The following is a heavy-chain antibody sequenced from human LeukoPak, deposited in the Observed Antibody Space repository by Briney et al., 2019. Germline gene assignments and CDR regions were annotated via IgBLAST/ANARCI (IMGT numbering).Heavy chain of an antibody. CDR2: VNPNSGNT. J-gene: IGHJ5*02. Sequence: ASVKVSCKASGYTFTSYDINWVRQATGQGLEWMGWVNPNSGNTGYAQKFQGRVTMTRNTSISTAYMELSSLRSEDTAVYYCARGPLLRFLEWPTWGQGTLVTVSS. CDR1: GYTFTSYD. D-gene: IGHD3-3*01. CDR3: ARGPLLRFLEWPT. V-gene: IGHV1-8*01.